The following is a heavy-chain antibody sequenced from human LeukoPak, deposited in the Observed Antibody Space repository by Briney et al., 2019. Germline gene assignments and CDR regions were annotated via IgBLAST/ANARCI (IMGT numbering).Heavy chain of an antibody. CDR1: GGSISSSSYY. CDR2: IYYSGST. J-gene: IGHJ4*02. D-gene: IGHD1-26*01. V-gene: IGHV4-39*01. Sequence: SETLSLTCTVSGGSISSSSYYWGWIRQPPGKGLEWIGSIYYSGSTYYSPSLKSRVTISVDTSKNQFSLKLSSVTAADTAVYYCARPRGEPHSSYSDYWGQGTLVTVSS. CDR3: ARPRGEPHSSYSDY.